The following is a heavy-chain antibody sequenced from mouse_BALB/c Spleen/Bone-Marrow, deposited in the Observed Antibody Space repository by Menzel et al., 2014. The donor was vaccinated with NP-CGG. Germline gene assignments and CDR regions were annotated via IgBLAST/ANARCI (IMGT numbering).Heavy chain of an antibody. V-gene: IGHV1-9*01. J-gene: IGHJ3*01. CDR2: ILPGSGST. D-gene: IGHD1-1*02. CDR1: GYTFSSYW. Sequence: VMLVESGAELMKPGASVKISCKATGYTFSSYWMEWVKQRPGHGLEWIGEILPGSGSTNYNEKFKGKATFTADTSSNTAYMQLSSLTSEDSAVYYCASFYGRFAYWGQGTLVTVSA. CDR3: ASFYGRFAY.